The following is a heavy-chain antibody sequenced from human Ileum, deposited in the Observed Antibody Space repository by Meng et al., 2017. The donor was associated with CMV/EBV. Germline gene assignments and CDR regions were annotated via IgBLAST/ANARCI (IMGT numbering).Heavy chain of an antibody. Sequence: QVQLVQTGSELKEPGASVKVSCKTSGYSFTSYGINWVRQTPGQKLEWMGYINGGNGDTAFSPKAQGRVTITRDTSASTAYMELNNLRSEDTGIYYCARSGDPGITVTGAFDIWGQGTLVTVSS. CDR1: GYSFTSYG. CDR2: INGGNGDT. CDR3: ARSGDPGITVTGAFDI. J-gene: IGHJ4*02. D-gene: IGHD6-19*01. V-gene: IGHV1-3*01.